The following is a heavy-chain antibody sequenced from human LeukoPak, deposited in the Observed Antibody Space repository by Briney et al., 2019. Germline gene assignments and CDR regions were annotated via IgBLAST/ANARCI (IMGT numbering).Heavy chain of an antibody. CDR2: IRGSGGGT. Sequence: QPGGSLRLSCAASGFIFSNYALMWLRQSPGKGLEWVSAIRGSGGGTFYADSVKGRFTISRDNSKNTLYLQMNSLRAEDTAVYYCARNSRSGWPNFDYWGQGTLVTVSS. CDR3: ARNSRSGWPNFDY. CDR1: GFIFSNYA. D-gene: IGHD6-19*01. V-gene: IGHV3-23*01. J-gene: IGHJ4*02.